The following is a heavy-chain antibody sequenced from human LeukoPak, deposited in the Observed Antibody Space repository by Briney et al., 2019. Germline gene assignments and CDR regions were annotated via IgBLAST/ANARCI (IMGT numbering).Heavy chain of an antibody. J-gene: IGHJ3*02. Sequence: ASVKVSCKASGYTFTDNHIYRIRQAPGQGPECMGWINANSGCTNYAQKFQGRITMTNDTSISTAYMSLRRDDSDDTDIYFCTRELGRNAFDIWGQGTMATVSP. V-gene: IGHV1-2*02. CDR3: TRELGRNAFDI. D-gene: IGHD7-27*01. CDR2: INANSGCT. CDR1: GYTFTDNH.